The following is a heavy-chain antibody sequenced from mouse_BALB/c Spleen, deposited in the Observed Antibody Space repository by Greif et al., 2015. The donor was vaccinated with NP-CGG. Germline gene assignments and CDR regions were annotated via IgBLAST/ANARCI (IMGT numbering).Heavy chain of an antibody. CDR2: ISSGSSTT. V-gene: IGHV5-17*02. J-gene: IGHJ4*01. CDR1: GFTFSSFG. Sequence: EVQGVESGGGLVQPGGSRKLSCAASGFTFSSFGMHWVRQAPEKGLEWVAYISSGSSTTYYADTVKGRFTISRDNPKNTLFLQMTSLRSEDTAMYYCARTTVVAYYAMDYWGQGTSVTVSS. CDR3: ARTTVVAYYAMDY. D-gene: IGHD1-1*01.